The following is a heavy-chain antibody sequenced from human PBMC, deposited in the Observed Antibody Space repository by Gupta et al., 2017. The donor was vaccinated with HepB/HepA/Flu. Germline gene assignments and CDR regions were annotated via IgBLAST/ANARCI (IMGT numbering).Heavy chain of an antibody. CDR3: AREGIAAAGTTNTKYFYYYYMDV. V-gene: IGHV3-53*01. Sequence: EVQLVESGGGLIQPGGSLRLSCAASGSTVSSHSMSWVRQAPGKGLEWVSVIYRDDITYYADSVKGRFTIFRDSSKKTLFLQMHSLRAEDTAVYYCAREGIAAAGTTNTKYFYYYYMDVWGKGTTVTVSS. J-gene: IGHJ6*03. CDR1: GSTVSSHS. D-gene: IGHD6-13*01. CDR2: IYRDDIT.